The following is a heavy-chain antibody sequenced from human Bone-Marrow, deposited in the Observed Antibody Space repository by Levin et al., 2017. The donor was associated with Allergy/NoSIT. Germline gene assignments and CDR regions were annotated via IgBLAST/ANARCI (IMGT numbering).Heavy chain of an antibody. CDR1: GYTLTELS. D-gene: IGHD6-13*01. J-gene: IGHJ5*02. CDR3: ATVYHSSSWQTLNWFDP. V-gene: IGHV1-24*01. Sequence: ASVKVSCKVSGYTLTELSMHWVRQAPGKGLEWMGGFDPEDGETIYAQKFQGRVTMTEDTSTDTAYMELSSLRSEDTAVYYCATVYHSSSWQTLNWFDPWGQGTLVTVSS. CDR2: FDPEDGET.